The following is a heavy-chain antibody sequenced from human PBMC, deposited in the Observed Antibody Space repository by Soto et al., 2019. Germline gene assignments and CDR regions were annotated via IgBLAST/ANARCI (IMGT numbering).Heavy chain of an antibody. CDR1: DDSITSGAYY. J-gene: IGHJ4*02. V-gene: IGHV4-39*01. CDR2: IQYRGST. CDR3: AGMFWVGDLLFDY. D-gene: IGHD3-10*01. Sequence: HLQLQESGPGLVKPSETLSLTCTVSDDSITSGAYYWGLIRQPPGKALKWIGSIQYRGSTFSIPSLNSRSTMSLDKSGNQFSLLLTSVTAAAAGVYFSAGMFWVGDLLFDYWGQGTLVSVSS.